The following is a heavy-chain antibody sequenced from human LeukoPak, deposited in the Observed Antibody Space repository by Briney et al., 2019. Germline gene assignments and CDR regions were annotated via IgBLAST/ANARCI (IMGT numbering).Heavy chain of an antibody. V-gene: IGHV3-23*01. CDR3: AYLFSPHEEWEPDTDY. J-gene: IGHJ4*02. CDR1: GFPFSSYA. Sequence: GSLRLFCAASGFPFSSYAMGWVRQAPEEGVQCGSGISSTSGSTFYADSVKGRFTISRDNSKNTLYLQMNGLTAEDTAVYYCAYLFSPHEEWEPDTDYWGQGTLVTVSS. CDR2: ISSTSGST. D-gene: IGHD1-26*01.